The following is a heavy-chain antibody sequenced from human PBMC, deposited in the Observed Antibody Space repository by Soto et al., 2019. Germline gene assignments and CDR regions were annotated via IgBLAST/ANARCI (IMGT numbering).Heavy chain of an antibody. CDR1: GFTFSSVW. V-gene: IGHV3-7*01. J-gene: IGHJ6*02. CDR2: IKPDGSEK. Sequence: GGSLRLSCATPGFTFSSVWMSWVRQAPGKGLEWVANIKPDGSEKYYVDSVKGRFTISRDNAKNSLDLLMNSLRADDTAMYYCARGRGLDVWGQGTTVTVSS. CDR3: ARGRGLDV.